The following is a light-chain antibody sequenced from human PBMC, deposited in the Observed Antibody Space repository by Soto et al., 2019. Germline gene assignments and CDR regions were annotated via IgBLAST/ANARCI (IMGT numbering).Light chain of an antibody. CDR3: MQDELYST. Sequence: DIVMTQTPLSLRVTLGQPASISCSSSQSPVDGDGITSLSWLHQRPGQPPRLLIYKVSNRFSGVPDRFSGSGAVTDFTLKINTFEAEDVGVYYCMQDELYSTVGQGTKVDSK. V-gene: IGKV2-24*01. CDR2: KVS. J-gene: IGKJ1*01. CDR1: QSPVDGDGITS.